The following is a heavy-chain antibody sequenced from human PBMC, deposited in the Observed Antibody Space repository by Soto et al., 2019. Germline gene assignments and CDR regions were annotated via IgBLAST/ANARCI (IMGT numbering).Heavy chain of an antibody. CDR3: AKDGRDSKAVDY. CDR2: ISYDGSNK. D-gene: IGHD1-26*01. Sequence: GGSLRLSCAASGFTFSSYGMHWVRQAPGKGLEWVAVISYDGSNKYYADSVKGRFTISRDNSKNTLYLQMNSLRAEDTAVYYCAKDGRDSKAVDYWGQGTLVTVSS. J-gene: IGHJ4*02. CDR1: GFTFSSYG. V-gene: IGHV3-30*18.